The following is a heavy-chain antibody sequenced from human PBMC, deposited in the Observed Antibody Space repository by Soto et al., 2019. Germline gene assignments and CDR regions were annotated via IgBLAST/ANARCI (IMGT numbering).Heavy chain of an antibody. V-gene: IGHV1-46*01. Sequence: QVQLVQSGAEVKKPGASVKVSCKASGYTFTSYYMHWVRQAPGQGLEWMGIINPSGGSTSYAQKFQGRVTMTRDTSTSTVYMELSSLRSEDTAVYYCARVYGGYSYGLTRRGMDVWGQGTTVTVSS. CDR1: GYTFTSYY. D-gene: IGHD5-18*01. CDR2: INPSGGST. J-gene: IGHJ6*02. CDR3: ARVYGGYSYGLTRRGMDV.